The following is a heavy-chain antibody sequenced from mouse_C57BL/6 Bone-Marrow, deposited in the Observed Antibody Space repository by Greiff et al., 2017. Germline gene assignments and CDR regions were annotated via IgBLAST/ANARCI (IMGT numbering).Heavy chain of an antibody. CDR2: IDPSDSYT. D-gene: IGHD1-1*01. J-gene: IGHJ4*01. Sequence: VQLQQPGAELVMPGASVKLSCKASGYTFTSYWMHWVKQRPGQGLEWIGEIDPSDSYTNYNQKFKGKSTLTVDKSSSTAYMQLSSLTSEDSAVYYCARSRSYYGSFYARDYWGQGTSVTVSS. V-gene: IGHV1-69*01. CDR3: ARSRSYYGSFYARDY. CDR1: GYTFTSYW.